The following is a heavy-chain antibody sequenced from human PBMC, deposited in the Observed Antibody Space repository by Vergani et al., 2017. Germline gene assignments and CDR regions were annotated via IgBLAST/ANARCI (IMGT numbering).Heavy chain of an antibody. CDR2: MNPNSGNT. J-gene: IGHJ6*02. V-gene: IGHV1-8*01. CDR1: GYTFTSYD. Sequence: QVQLVQSGAEVKKPGASVTVSCKASGYTFTSYDINWVRQATGQGLEWMGWMNPNSGNTGYAQKFQGRVTMTRNTSISTAYMELSSLRSEDTAVYYCARGDGSGWYMYDYYCMDVWGQGTTVTVSS. CDR3: ARGDGSGWYMYDYYCMDV. D-gene: IGHD6-19*01.